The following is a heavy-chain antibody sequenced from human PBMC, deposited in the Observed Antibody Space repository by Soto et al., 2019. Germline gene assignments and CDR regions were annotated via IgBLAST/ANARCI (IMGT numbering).Heavy chain of an antibody. Sequence: SGPTLVNPTETLTLTCTVSGFSLTTGKMGVSWIRQPPGKALEWLAHIFSDNERSYSTSLQGRLTISKDTSGSQVVLSMTNVDPVDTATYYCARMRVDSYQFYYAMDVWGQGTTVTVSS. J-gene: IGHJ6*02. CDR1: GFSLTTGKMG. D-gene: IGHD3-9*01. CDR3: ARMRVDSYQFYYAMDV. CDR2: IFSDNER. V-gene: IGHV2-26*01.